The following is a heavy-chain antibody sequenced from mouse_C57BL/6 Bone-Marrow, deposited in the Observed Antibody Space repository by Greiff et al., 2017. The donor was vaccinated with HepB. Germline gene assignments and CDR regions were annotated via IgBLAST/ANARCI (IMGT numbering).Heavy chain of an antibody. CDR3: TRSSYYYGSRWFAY. D-gene: IGHD1-1*01. CDR1: GYTFTSYW. J-gene: IGHJ3*01. Sequence: EVQLQQSGTVLARPGASVKMSCKTSGYTFTSYWMHWVKQRPGQGLEWIGAIYPGDSDTSYNQKFKGKAKLTAVTSASTAYMELSSLTNEDSAVYYCTRSSYYYGSRWFAYWGQGTLVTVSA. V-gene: IGHV1-5*01. CDR2: IYPGDSDT.